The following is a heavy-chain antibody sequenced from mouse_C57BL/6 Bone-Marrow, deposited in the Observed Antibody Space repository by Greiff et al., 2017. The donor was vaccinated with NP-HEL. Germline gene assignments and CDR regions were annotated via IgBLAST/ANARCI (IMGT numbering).Heavy chain of an antibody. D-gene: IGHD4-1*01. J-gene: IGHJ3*01. CDR2: ITPLFDP. CDR3: AGDPTGPWFAY. V-gene: IGHV12-3*01. Sequence: VQLVESGPGLVTPSPSFFLPFLLPVFPLPRGSSWLLIRPSPGKPLEWMGYITPLFDPCYNPSLQSPISITRETSKNQFFLQLNSVTTEDTAMYYCAGDPTGPWFAYWGQGTLVTVSA. CDR1: VFPLPRGSS.